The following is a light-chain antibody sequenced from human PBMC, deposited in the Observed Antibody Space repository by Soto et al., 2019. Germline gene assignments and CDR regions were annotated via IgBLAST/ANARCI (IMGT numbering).Light chain of an antibody. CDR3: AAWDDSLNGPV. CDR1: SSNIGSHS. CDR2: RSS. Sequence: QSVLTQPPSASGTPGQRVTISCSGSSSNIGSHSVNWYQQLPGTAPKLLIYRSSQRPSGVPDRFSGSKSGTSASLAISGLQSGDEADYYCAAWDDSLNGPVFGGGTQLTVL. V-gene: IGLV1-44*01. J-gene: IGLJ3*02.